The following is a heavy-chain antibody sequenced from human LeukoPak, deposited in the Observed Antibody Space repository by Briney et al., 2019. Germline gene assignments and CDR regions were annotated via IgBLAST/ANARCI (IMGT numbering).Heavy chain of an antibody. CDR3: ARHLPGSGSYYMYYCYYGMDV. Sequence: SETLSLTCTVSGGSISSYYWSWIRQPPGKGLEWIGYIYYSGSTNYNPSLKSRVTISVDTSKNQFSLKLSSVTAADTAVYYCARHLPGSGSYYMYYCYYGMDVWGQGTTVTVSS. V-gene: IGHV4-59*08. CDR2: IYYSGST. CDR1: GGSISSYY. D-gene: IGHD3-10*01. J-gene: IGHJ6*02.